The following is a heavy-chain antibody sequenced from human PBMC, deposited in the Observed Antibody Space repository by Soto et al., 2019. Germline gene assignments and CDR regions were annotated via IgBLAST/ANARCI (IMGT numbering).Heavy chain of an antibody. CDR3: ARVDVPITMIVTGFYFDY. J-gene: IGHJ4*02. V-gene: IGHV4-31*03. Sequence: SETLSLTCTVSGGSISSGGYYWSWIRQHPGKGLEWIGYIYYSGSTYYNPSLKSRVTISVDTSKNQFSLKLSSVTAADTAVYYCARVDVPITMIVTGFYFDYWGQGTLDTVSS. D-gene: IGHD3-22*01. CDR2: IYYSGST. CDR1: GGSISSGGYY.